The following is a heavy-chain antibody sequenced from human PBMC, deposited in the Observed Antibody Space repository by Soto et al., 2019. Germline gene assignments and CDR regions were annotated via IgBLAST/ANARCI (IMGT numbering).Heavy chain of an antibody. CDR1: GYIFVNYS. J-gene: IGHJ6*02. CDR2: ISPYTGNT. D-gene: IGHD3-16*01. V-gene: IGHV1-18*01. CDR3: VMVDNYVTPTPQDV. Sequence: QVQLVQSGDEVKKPGASVKVSCKASGYIFVNYSIAWVRQAPRQGLEWMGWISPYTGNTHSASKVQGRLTMSTDTTTSTAYMDLGSLTSDDTAVYYCVMVDNYVTPTPQDVWGQGTTVTVSS.